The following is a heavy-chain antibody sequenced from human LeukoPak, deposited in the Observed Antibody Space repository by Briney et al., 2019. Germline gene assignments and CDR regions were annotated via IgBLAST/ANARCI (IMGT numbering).Heavy chain of an antibody. J-gene: IGHJ4*02. CDR1: GFTFVDYA. Sequence: GGSLRLSCAASGFTFVDYAMHWVRQAPGKGLEWVSGISWNSGSIGYADSVKGRFTISRDNAKNSLYLQMNSLRAEDTALYYCAKSRDSYGYGGGFDYWGQGTLVTVSS. V-gene: IGHV3-9*01. CDR2: ISWNSGSI. CDR3: AKSRDSYGYGGGFDY. D-gene: IGHD5-18*01.